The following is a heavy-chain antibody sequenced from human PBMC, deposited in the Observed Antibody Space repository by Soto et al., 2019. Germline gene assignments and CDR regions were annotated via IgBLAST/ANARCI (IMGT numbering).Heavy chain of an antibody. Sequence: ASVKVSCKASGGTFSSYAISWVRQAPGQGLEWMGGIIPIFGTANYAQKFQGRVTITADESTSTAYMELSSLRSEDTAVYYCARDQGQSAFGASNWFDPWGQGTLVTVSS. D-gene: IGHD3-10*01. V-gene: IGHV1-69*13. CDR1: GGTFSSYA. CDR2: IIPIFGTA. CDR3: ARDQGQSAFGASNWFDP. J-gene: IGHJ5*02.